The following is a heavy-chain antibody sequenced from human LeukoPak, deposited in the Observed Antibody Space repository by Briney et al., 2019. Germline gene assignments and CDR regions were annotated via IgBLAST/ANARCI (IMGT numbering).Heavy chain of an antibody. Sequence: GASGKVSCKASGGTFSSYAISWVRQAPGQGLEWMGGIIPIFGTANYAQKFQGRVTITTDESTSTAYMELSSLRSEDTAVYYCARARRVTTPYRYYYYMDVWGKGTTVTVSS. CDR3: ARARRVTTPYRYYYYMDV. CDR2: IIPIFGTA. V-gene: IGHV1-69*05. J-gene: IGHJ6*03. CDR1: GGTFSSYA. D-gene: IGHD4-17*01.